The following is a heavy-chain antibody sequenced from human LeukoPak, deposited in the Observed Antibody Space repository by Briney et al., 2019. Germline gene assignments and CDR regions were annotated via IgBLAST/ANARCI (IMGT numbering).Heavy chain of an antibody. D-gene: IGHD4-17*01. J-gene: IGHJ4*02. CDR3: TRDRPGDDGYDY. Sequence: GGSLRLSCAASGFTFSSYWMHWVRQAPGKGLVWVSRINSDGSSTRYADSVKGRFTISRDNAKNTLYLQMNSLRAEDTAVYYCTRDRPGDDGYDYWGQGTLVTVST. CDR1: GFTFSSYW. CDR2: INSDGSST. V-gene: IGHV3-74*01.